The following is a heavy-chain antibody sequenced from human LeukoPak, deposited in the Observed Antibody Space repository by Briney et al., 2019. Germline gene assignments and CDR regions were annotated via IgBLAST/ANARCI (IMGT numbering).Heavy chain of an antibody. Sequence: ASVKVSCKASGYTFTNYAMHWARQAPGQRLEWMGWINAGNGNTKYSQKFQGRVTITRDTSASTAYMELSSLRSEDTAVYYCARDDCTNGVCYLLPTSSSPNLDYWGQGTLVTVSS. CDR3: ARDDCTNGVCYLLPTSSSPNLDY. J-gene: IGHJ4*02. CDR2: INAGNGNT. CDR1: GYTFTNYA. D-gene: IGHD2-8*01. V-gene: IGHV1-3*01.